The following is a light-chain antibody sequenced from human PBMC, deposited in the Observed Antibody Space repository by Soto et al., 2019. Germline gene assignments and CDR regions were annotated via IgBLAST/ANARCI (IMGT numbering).Light chain of an antibody. V-gene: IGKV2-30*01. J-gene: IGKJ2*01. CDR2: KVS. Sequence: DVVVTQSPLSLPVTLGQPASISCRSSQSLVYSDGNTYLSWFHQRPGQSPRRLIYKVSNRDSGVLDRISGSGSGTDFTLKISRVEAEDVGVYYCMQGTKWPGTFGQGTKLEIK. CDR1: QSLVYSDGNTY. CDR3: MQGTKWPGT.